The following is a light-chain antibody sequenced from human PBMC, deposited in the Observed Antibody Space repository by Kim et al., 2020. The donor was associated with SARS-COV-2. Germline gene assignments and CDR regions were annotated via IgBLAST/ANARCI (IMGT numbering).Light chain of an antibody. J-gene: IGLJ1*01. Sequence: GQTVRMTCQGDSLRSYYARWYQQKPGQAPVLVIYGKNNRPSGIPDRFSGSSSGNTASLTITGAQAEDEADYYCNSRDSSGNHLGVFGTGTKVTVL. CDR3: NSRDSSGNHLGV. CDR1: SLRSYY. V-gene: IGLV3-19*01. CDR2: GKN.